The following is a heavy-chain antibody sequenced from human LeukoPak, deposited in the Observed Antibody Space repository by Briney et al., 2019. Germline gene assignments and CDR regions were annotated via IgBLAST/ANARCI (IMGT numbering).Heavy chain of an antibody. CDR3: ARETGSGSFDY. J-gene: IGHJ4*02. V-gene: IGHV3-30-3*01. D-gene: IGHD3-10*01. CDR2: ISYDGSNK. CDR1: GFTFSSYA. Sequence: PGGSLRLSCAASGFTFSSYAMHWVRQAPGKGLEWVAVISYDGSNKYYADSVKGRFTISRDNSKNTLYLQMNSLRAEDTAVCYCARETGSGSFDYWGQGTLVTVSS.